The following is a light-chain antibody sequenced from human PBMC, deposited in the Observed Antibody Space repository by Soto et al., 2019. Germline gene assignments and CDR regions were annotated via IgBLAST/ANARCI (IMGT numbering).Light chain of an antibody. J-gene: IGKJ1*01. V-gene: IGKV3-15*01. CDR2: GAS. CDR1: QSVSNN. Sequence: EIVMTQSPATLSVSPGERVTLSCRASQSVSNNLAWYQQKPGQAPRRLIYGASSRATGISARFSGSGSGTDFTLTIRSLQSEDVAVYYCQQYNNWPQTFGQGTKVEIK. CDR3: QQYNNWPQT.